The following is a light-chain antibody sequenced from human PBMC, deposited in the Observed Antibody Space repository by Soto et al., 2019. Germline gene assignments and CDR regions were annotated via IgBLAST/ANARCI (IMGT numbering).Light chain of an antibody. V-gene: IGKV3-20*01. J-gene: IGKJ1*01. CDR2: GAS. CDR1: QSVSSSH. CDR3: QQYGGSRWT. Sequence: VLTQSPGTLSLSPGERATLSCRASQSVSSSHLAWYQQKPGQAPRLLVYGASSRAAGIPGRFSGSGSGTDFTLTISRLEPEDFAVYYCQQYGGSRWTFGQGTKVDIK.